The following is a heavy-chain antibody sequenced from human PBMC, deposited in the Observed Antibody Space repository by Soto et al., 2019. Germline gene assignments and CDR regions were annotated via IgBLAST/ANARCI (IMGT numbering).Heavy chain of an antibody. CDR3: ARTGYDRSVYFVEYYFDY. Sequence: QVQLVESGGGVVQPERSLRLSCAASGFTFSKYAMHWVRQARGTGLEWVAVISNDGSNPYYADSVKGRFTISRDNSKNTLFLQMNSLREEDTAVYYCARTGYDRSVYFVEYYFDYWGQGTLVTVSS. D-gene: IGHD3-22*01. CDR2: ISNDGSNP. J-gene: IGHJ4*02. CDR1: GFTFSKYA. V-gene: IGHV3-30-3*01.